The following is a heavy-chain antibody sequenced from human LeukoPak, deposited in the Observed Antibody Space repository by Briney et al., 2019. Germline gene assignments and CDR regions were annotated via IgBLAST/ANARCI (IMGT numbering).Heavy chain of an antibody. V-gene: IGHV4-34*01. J-gene: IGHJ5*02. CDR3: ARPSMVRGVTRGRRQYNWFDP. Sequence: SETLSLTCAVYGGSFSGYYWSWIRQPPGKGLEWIGEINHSGSTNYNPSLKSRVTISVDTSKNQFSLKLSSVTAADTAVYYCARPSMVRGVTRGRRQYNWFDPWGQGTLVTVSS. CDR2: INHSGST. CDR1: GGSFSGYY. D-gene: IGHD3-10*01.